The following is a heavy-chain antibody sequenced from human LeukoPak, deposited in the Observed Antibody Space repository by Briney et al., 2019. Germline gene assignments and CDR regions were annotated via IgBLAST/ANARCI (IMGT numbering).Heavy chain of an antibody. CDR1: GFTFSNYW. D-gene: IGHD3-16*01. V-gene: IGHV3-7*03. CDR3: ARSAVRWLAFDI. CDR2: IKQDGSEK. Sequence: GGSLRLSCAASGFTFSNYWMLWVRQAPGRGLEWVASIKQDGSEKYYVDSMKGRFTISRDNAKNSLYLQMNSLRAEDMALYYCARSAVRWLAFDIWGQGTMVTVSS. J-gene: IGHJ3*02.